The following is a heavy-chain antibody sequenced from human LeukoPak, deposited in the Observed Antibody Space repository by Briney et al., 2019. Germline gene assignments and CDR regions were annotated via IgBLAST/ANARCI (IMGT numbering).Heavy chain of an antibody. V-gene: IGHV3-7*03. CDR2: IKQDGSEK. Sequence: GGSLRLSFAASGFTFRNYWMSWVRQPPGKGLEWVANIKQDGSEKHYVDSVEGRFTISRDNSKNTLYLQMNSLRAEDTAVYYCARWEVGATYYGMDVWGQGTTVTVSS. D-gene: IGHD1-26*01. CDR3: ARWEVGATYYGMDV. J-gene: IGHJ6*02. CDR1: GFTFRNYW.